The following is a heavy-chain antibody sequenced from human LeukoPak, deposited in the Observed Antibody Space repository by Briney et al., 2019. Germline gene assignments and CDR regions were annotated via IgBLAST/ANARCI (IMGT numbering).Heavy chain of an antibody. CDR3: AKGSGSYYLFDY. Sequence: SETLSLTCTVSGGXISSSSYYWGWIRQPPGKGLEWIGSIYYSGSTYYNPSLKSRVTMSVDTSKNQFSLKMSSVTAADTAVYYCAKGSGSYYLFDYWGQGTLVTVSS. CDR2: IYYSGST. J-gene: IGHJ4*02. V-gene: IGHV4-39*01. D-gene: IGHD3-10*01. CDR1: GGXISSSSYY.